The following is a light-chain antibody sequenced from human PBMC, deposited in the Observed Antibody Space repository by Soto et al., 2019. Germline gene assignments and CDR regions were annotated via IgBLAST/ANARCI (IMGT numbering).Light chain of an antibody. J-gene: IGKJ1*01. Sequence: EIVLTQSPGTLSLSPGERATLSCRASQTVNSKYLGWYQQKPGQAPGLLIYVGSSRATGVPDRFSGGGSGTDFTRTISRLEPEDFAVNYCQQYGSSPWTFGQGTRVEIK. CDR2: VGS. CDR1: QTVNSKY. V-gene: IGKV3-20*01. CDR3: QQYGSSPWT.